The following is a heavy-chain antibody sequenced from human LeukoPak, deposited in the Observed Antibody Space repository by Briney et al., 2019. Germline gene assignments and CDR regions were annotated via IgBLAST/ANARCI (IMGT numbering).Heavy chain of an antibody. Sequence: GGSLRLSCAASGFTFSSYWMSWVRQAPGQGLEWVANIKQDGSEKSYVDSVNGRFTISRDNAKNSLYLQMNSLRAEDTAVYYCASLVYDSSGYYSGYYYYYYMDVWGKGTTVTVSS. CDR3: ASLVYDSSGYYSGYYYYYYMDV. CDR2: IKQDGSEK. D-gene: IGHD3-22*01. CDR1: GFTFSSYW. V-gene: IGHV3-7*01. J-gene: IGHJ6*03.